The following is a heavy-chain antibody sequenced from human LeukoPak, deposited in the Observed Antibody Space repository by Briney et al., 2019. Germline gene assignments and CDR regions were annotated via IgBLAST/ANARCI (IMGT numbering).Heavy chain of an antibody. CDR2: ISGSGGST. V-gene: IGHV3-23*01. J-gene: IGHJ4*02. CDR3: AKDPGLLWFGELLYFDY. D-gene: IGHD3-10*01. Sequence: QPGGSLRLSCAASGFTLSSYAMSWVRQAPGKGLEWVSAISGSGGSTYYADSVKGRFTISRDNSKNTLYLQMNSLRAEDTAVYYCAKDPGLLWFGELLYFDYWGQGTLVTVSS. CDR1: GFTLSSYA.